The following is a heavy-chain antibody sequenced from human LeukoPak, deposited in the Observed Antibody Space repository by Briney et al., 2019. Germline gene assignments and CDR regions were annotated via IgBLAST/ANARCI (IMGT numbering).Heavy chain of an antibody. CDR3: ARDQGIAAAGISWFDP. V-gene: IGHV4-4*02. J-gene: IGHJ5*02. D-gene: IGHD6-13*01. Sequence: ETLSLTCAVSGGSISSSNWWSWVRQPPGKGLEWIGEIYHSGSTNYNPSLKSRVTISVDKSKNQFSLKLSSVTAADTAVYYCARDQGIAAAGISWFDPWGQGTLVTVSS. CDR2: IYHSGST. CDR1: GGSISSSNW.